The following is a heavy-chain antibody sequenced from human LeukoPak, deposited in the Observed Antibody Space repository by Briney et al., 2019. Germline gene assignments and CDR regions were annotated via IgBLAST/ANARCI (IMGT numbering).Heavy chain of an antibody. D-gene: IGHD1-7*01. Sequence: QTGGSLRLSCAAPGFTFSSYAMHWVRQAPGKGLEYVSAISSNGGSTYYANSVKGRFTISRDTSKNTLYLQMGSLRAEDMAVYYCARDPTLTGTTYLYFDYWGQGTLVTVSS. J-gene: IGHJ4*02. CDR1: GFTFSSYA. CDR2: ISSNGGST. CDR3: ARDPTLTGTTYLYFDY. V-gene: IGHV3-64*01.